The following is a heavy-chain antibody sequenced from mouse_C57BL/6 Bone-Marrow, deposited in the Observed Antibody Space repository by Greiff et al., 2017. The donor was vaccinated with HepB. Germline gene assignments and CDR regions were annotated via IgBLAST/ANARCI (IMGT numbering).Heavy chain of an antibody. V-gene: IGHV5-4*01. D-gene: IGHD1-1*01. CDR3: ARGDYYGSSYVAY. CDR2: ISDGGSYT. J-gene: IGHJ3*01. Sequence: EVHLVESGGGLVKPGGSLKLSCAASGFTFSSYAMSWVRQTPEKRLEWVATISDGGSYTYYPDNVKGRFTISRDNAKNNLYLQMSHLKSEDTAMYYCARGDYYGSSYVAYWGQGTLVTVSA. CDR1: GFTFSSYA.